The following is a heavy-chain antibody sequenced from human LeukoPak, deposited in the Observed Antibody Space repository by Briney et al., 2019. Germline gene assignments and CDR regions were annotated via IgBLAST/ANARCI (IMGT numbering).Heavy chain of an antibody. CDR1: GFTFSSYW. D-gene: IGHD3-22*01. CDR2: INSDGSTT. J-gene: IGHJ3*02. CDR3: ARPVISTRNGLDI. Sequence: GGSLRLSCAASGFTFSSYWIHWVRQVPGKGLVWVSRINSDGSTTDYADSVKGRFTISRDNAKNTLYLQMNSLRAEDTAVYYCARPVISTRNGLDIWGQGTMVTVSS. V-gene: IGHV3-74*01.